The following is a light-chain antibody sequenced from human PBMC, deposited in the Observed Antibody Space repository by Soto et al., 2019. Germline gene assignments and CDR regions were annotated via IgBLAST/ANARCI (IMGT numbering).Light chain of an antibody. CDR3: QQFNNYPLT. CDR1: QGISSA. V-gene: IGKV1D-13*01. Sequence: AIQLTQSPSSLSASAGDRVTITCRASQGISSALAWYQQKPGKAPKLLIYDVSTLESGVPSRFSGSGSGTDFALTISSLQPVDFATYYCQQFNNYPLTFGGGTKVEIK. J-gene: IGKJ4*01. CDR2: DVS.